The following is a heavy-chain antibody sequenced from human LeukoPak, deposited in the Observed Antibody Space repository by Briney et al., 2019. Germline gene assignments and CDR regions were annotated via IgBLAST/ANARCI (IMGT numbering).Heavy chain of an antibody. CDR3: ATCCSITTCSIWGYYFDY. CDR1: GGTFSNYA. D-gene: IGHD2-2*01. CDR2: IIPISGTT. V-gene: IGHV1-69*01. Sequence: SVKVSCKASGGTFSNYAISWVRQAPGKGLEWMGGIIPISGTTNYAQKFQDRITITADASTSTAYMEFSSLRSDDTAMYYCATCCSITTCSIWGYYFDYWGQGTLVTVSS. J-gene: IGHJ4*02.